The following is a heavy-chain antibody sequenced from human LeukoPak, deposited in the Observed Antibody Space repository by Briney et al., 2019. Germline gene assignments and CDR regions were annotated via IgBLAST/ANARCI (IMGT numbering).Heavy chain of an antibody. CDR3: ARYSSGYGVDY. Sequence: SETLSLTCTVSGGSISSSSWSWFGQPPGKGLGGIEYIYYGGSTNYNPSLKSRVTISVDTSKNQFSLKLSSVTAADTAVYYCARYSSGYGVDYWGQGTLVTVSS. J-gene: IGHJ4*02. CDR1: GGSISSSS. V-gene: IGHV4-59*13. D-gene: IGHD6-19*01. CDR2: IYYGGST.